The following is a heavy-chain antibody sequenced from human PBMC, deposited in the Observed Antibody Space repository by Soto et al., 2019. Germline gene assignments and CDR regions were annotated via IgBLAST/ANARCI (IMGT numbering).Heavy chain of an antibody. CDR3: ARRGVSSYYSNY. J-gene: IGHJ4*02. CDR2: IYYSGST. Sequence: SETLSLTCTVSGGSISDSSYFWDWIRQPPGKGLEWIGNIYYSGSTYYNLSLKSRVTISVDTSKNQCSLKLSSVTAADTAVYYCARRGVSSYYSNYWGLGTLVTVSS. V-gene: IGHV4-39*01. D-gene: IGHD2-15*01. CDR1: GGSISDSSYF.